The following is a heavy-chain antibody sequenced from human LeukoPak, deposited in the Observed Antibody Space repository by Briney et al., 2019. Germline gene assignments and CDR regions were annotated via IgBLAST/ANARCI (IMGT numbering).Heavy chain of an antibody. CDR3: ARGMIAARPRGNFGY. J-gene: IGHJ4*02. CDR1: GGSISSYY. CDR2: IYYSGST. D-gene: IGHD6-6*01. V-gene: IGHV4-59*01. Sequence: KPSETLSLTCTVSGGSISSYYWSWIRQPPGKGLEWIGYIYYSGSTNYNPSLKGRVTISVDTSKNQFSLKLSSVTAADTAVYYCARGMIAARPRGNFGYWGQGTLVTVSS.